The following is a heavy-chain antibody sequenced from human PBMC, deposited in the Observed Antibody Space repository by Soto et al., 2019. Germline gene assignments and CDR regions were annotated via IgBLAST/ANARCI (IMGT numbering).Heavy chain of an antibody. CDR1: GYTFTSYG. J-gene: IGHJ6*03. Sequence: ASVKVSCEASGYTFTSYGISWVRQAPGQGLEWMGWISAYNGNTNYAQKLQGRVTMTTDTSTSTAYMELRSLRSDDTAVYYCARLLGYCSGGSCSDKIYYYYYYMDVWGKGTTVTVSS. D-gene: IGHD2-15*01. V-gene: IGHV1-18*01. CDR3: ARLLGYCSGGSCSDKIYYYYYYMDV. CDR2: ISAYNGNT.